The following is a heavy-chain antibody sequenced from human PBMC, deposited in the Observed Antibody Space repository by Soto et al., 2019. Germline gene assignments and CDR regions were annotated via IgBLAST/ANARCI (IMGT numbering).Heavy chain of an antibody. D-gene: IGHD2-21*02. CDR1: GYTFTSYA. Sequence: AAVKVSCKASGYTFTSYAMHWVRQAPGQRLEWMGWINAGNGNTKYSQKFQGRVTITRDTSASTAYMELSSLRSEDTAVYYCARSIVVVAALDYWGQGTLVTVSS. V-gene: IGHV1-3*01. CDR2: INAGNGNT. J-gene: IGHJ4*02. CDR3: ARSIVVVAALDY.